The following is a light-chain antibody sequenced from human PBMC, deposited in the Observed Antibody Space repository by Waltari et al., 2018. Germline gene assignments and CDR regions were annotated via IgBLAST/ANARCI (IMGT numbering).Light chain of an antibody. CDR3: SSYTSSSTLV. CDR2: DVS. CDR1: SSDVGGHNY. Sequence: QSALTQPASVSGSPGQSITISCTGTSSDVGGHNYVSWYQQHPGKAPKLMIYDVSNRPSGVSNRFSGPKSGNTASLTISGRQAEDEADYHCSSYTSSSTLVFGGGTKLTVL. J-gene: IGLJ3*02. V-gene: IGLV2-14*03.